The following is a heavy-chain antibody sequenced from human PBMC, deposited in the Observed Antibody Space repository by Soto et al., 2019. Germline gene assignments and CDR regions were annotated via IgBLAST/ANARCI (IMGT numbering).Heavy chain of an antibody. CDR2: IIPIFGTA. CDR3: AREKAALVPYYYGMDV. D-gene: IGHD6-13*01. J-gene: IGHJ6*02. V-gene: IGHV1-69*01. CDR1: GGTFSSYA. Sequence: QVQLVQSGAEVKKPGSSVKVSCKASGGTFSSYAISWVRQAPGQGLEWMGGIIPIFGTAIYAQKFQGRVTITADESTSTAYMELSSLRSEDTAVHYCAREKAALVPYYYGMDVWGQGTTVTVSS.